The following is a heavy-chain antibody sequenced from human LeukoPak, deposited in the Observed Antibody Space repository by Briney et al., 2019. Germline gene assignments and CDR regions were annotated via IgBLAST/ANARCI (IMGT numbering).Heavy chain of an antibody. Sequence: SETLSLTCTVSGGSISSGDYYWSWIRQPPGKGLEWIGYIYYSGSTYYNPSLKSRVTISVDTSKNQFSLKLSSVTAADTAVYYCARERLITGTTSGNWFDPWGQGTLVTVSS. CDR1: GGSISSGDYY. CDR2: IYYSGST. D-gene: IGHD1-20*01. J-gene: IGHJ5*02. V-gene: IGHV4-30-4*01. CDR3: ARERLITGTTSGNWFDP.